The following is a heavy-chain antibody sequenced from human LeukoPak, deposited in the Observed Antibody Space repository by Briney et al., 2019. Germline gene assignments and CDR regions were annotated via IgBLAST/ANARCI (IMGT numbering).Heavy chain of an antibody. J-gene: IGHJ5*02. D-gene: IGHD3-3*01. Sequence: ASVKVSCKASGYTFTSYGISWVRQAPGQGLEWMGWISAYNGNTNYAQKLQGRVTMTTDTSTSTAYMELRSLRSDDTAVYYCARDAITIVGVVTPFDPWGQGTLVTVSS. CDR1: GYTFTSYG. CDR2: ISAYNGNT. CDR3: ARDAITIVGVVTPFDP. V-gene: IGHV1-18*01.